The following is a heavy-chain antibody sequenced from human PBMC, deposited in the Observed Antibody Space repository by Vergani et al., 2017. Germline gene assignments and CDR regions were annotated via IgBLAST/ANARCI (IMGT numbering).Heavy chain of an antibody. CDR1: GFTFSSYS. Sequence: EVQLVESGGGLVKPGGSLRLSCAASGFTFSSYSMNWVRQAPGKGLEWVSSISSSSSYIYYADSVKGRFTISRDNAKNSLYLQMNSLRAEDTGVYYCARARCIETCYMSNWLDSWGQGTRVIVSS. J-gene: IGHJ5*01. D-gene: IGHD3-9*01. V-gene: IGHV3-21*01. CDR2: ISSSSSYI. CDR3: ARARCIETCYMSNWLDS.